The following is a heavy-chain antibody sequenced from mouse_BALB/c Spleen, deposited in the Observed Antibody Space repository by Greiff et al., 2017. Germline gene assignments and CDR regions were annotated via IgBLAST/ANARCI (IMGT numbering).Heavy chain of an antibody. Sequence: QVQLKQSGAELVRPGTSVKVSCKASGYAFTNYLIEWVKQRPGQGLEWIGVINPSNGRTNYNEKFKSKATLTVDKSSSTAYMQLSSLTSEDSAVYYCARRTTAYYYAMDYWGQGTSVTVSS. CDR3: ARRTTAYYYAMDY. CDR1: GYAFTNYL. D-gene: IGHD1-2*01. CDR2: INPSNGRT. J-gene: IGHJ4*01. V-gene: IGHV1-54*01.